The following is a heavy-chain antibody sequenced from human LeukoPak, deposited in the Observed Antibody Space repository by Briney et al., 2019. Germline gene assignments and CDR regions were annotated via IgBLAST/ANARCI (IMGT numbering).Heavy chain of an antibody. J-gene: IGHJ4*02. CDR3: ARSPRILARYFDY. CDR2: IYTSGST. CDR1: GGSISSGSYY. D-gene: IGHD3-3*02. Sequence: SQTLSLTCTVSGGSISSGSYYWSRIRQPAGKGLEWIGCIYTSGSTNYNPSLKSRVTISVDTSKNQFSLKLSPVTAADTAVYYCARSPRILARYFDYWGQGTLVTVSS. V-gene: IGHV4-61*02.